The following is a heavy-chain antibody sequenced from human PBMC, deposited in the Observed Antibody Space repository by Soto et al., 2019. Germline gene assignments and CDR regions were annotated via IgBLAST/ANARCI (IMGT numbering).Heavy chain of an antibody. D-gene: IGHD5-12*01. V-gene: IGHV1-2*02. CDR3: ARSPGWLRPYAEYFQY. J-gene: IGHJ1*01. CDR2: INPNSGGT. Sequence: XLVNVSCKASVSTFTGYDGDLVRQAPGQGLECMGGINPNSGGTNYAQKFQGRVTMTRDTSISTAYMELSRLRSDDTAVYYCARSPGWLRPYAEYFQYWGQGTLVTVSS. CDR1: VSTFTGYD.